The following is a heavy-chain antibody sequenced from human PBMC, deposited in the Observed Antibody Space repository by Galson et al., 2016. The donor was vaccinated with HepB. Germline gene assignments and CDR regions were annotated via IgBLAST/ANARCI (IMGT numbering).Heavy chain of an antibody. CDR3: AKDRQLWLGRIDY. CDR2: ISYYGSDK. Sequence: SLRLSCAASGFTFSSYGMHWVRQAPGKGLEWVAVISYYGSDKYYADSVKARFTISRDNSKNTLYLQMNSLRAEDTAVYYCAKDRQLWLGRIDYWGQGTLVTVSS. CDR1: GFTFSSYG. D-gene: IGHD5-18*01. V-gene: IGHV3-30*18. J-gene: IGHJ4*02.